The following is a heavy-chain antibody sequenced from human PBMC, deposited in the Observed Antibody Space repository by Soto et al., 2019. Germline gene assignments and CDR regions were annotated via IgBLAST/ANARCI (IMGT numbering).Heavy chain of an antibody. D-gene: IGHD3-22*01. V-gene: IGHV3-30-3*01. CDR1: GFTFSNYA. CDR3: ARGGGISVIVLVSSFAF. Sequence: QVQLVESGGGVIQPGRSLRLSCVASGFTFSNYAMHWVRQAPGKGPEWVAVMSFDGSNVYYADPVKGRFTISRDNAKKTLYMQMKRLVAEDTPVYCCARGGGISVIVLVSSFAFRGQGTLVTVFS. CDR2: MSFDGSNV. J-gene: IGHJ4*02.